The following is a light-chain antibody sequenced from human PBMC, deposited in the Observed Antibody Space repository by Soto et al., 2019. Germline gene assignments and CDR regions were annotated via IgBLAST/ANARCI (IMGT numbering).Light chain of an antibody. CDR3: QHYSVFPLT. CDR1: ESISSW. CDR2: KAS. V-gene: IGKV1-5*03. J-gene: IGKJ4*01. Sequence: DIQRTQFPSTLSASVGARVTITCRASESISSWLAWYQQKPGKAPKILIYKASTLQSGVPSRFTGSGSGTEFTLTISSLQPDDFATYYCQHYSVFPLTFGGGTKVEIK.